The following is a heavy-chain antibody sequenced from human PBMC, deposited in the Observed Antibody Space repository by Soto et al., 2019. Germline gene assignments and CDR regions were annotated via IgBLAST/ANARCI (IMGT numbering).Heavy chain of an antibody. J-gene: IGHJ5*02. CDR1: GGSLSGYY. D-gene: IGHD3-9*01. V-gene: IGHV4-34*01. CDR2: INHSGST. Sequence: SETLSLTCAVYGGSLSGYYWNWIRQPPGKGLEWLGEINHSGSTNYNPSLKSRITVSLDTSKNQFSLKLSSVTAADTAVYYCARGLLRYDILTGYYMEWFDPWGQGTLVTVSS. CDR3: ARGLLRYDILTGYYMEWFDP.